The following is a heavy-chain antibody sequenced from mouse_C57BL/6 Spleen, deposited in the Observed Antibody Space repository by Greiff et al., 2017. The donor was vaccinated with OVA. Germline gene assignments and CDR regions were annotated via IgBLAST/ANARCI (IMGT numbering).Heavy chain of an antibody. CDR3: ANDYYWYFDV. J-gene: IGHJ1*03. Sequence: EVKLQESGPELVKPGASVKMSCKASGYTFTDYNMHWVKQSHGKSLEWIGYINPNNGGTSYNQKFKGKATLTVNKSSSTAYMELRSLTSEDSAVYYCANDYYWYFDVWGTGTTVTVSS. CDR2: INPNNGGT. V-gene: IGHV1-22*01. D-gene: IGHD2-4*01. CDR1: GYTFTDYN.